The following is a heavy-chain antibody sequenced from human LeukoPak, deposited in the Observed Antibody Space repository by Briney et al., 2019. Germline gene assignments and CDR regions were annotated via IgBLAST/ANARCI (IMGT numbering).Heavy chain of an antibody. V-gene: IGHV4-4*07. D-gene: IGHD5-12*01. J-gene: IGHJ5*02. Sequence: SETLSLTCTGSGGSISSYYWSWIRQPAGKGLEWIGRIYTSGSTNYNPSLKSRVTMSVDTSKNQFSLKLSSVTAADTAVYYCARGGNSGYDYPDLRSVTTGFNWFDPWGQGTLVTVSS. CDR3: ARGGNSGYDYPDLRSVTTGFNWFDP. CDR2: IYTSGST. CDR1: GGSISSYY.